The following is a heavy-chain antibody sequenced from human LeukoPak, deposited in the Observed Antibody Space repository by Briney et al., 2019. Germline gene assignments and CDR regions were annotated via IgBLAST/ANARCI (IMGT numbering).Heavy chain of an antibody. CDR1: GYSFTSYW. V-gene: IGHV5-51*01. Sequence: GESLKISCKGSGYSFTSYWIGWVRQMPGKGLEWMGIIYPGDSDTRYSPSFQGQVTISADKSISTAYLQWSSLKASDTAMYYCARLLSIVAVIAPYPGGFDYWGQGTLVTVSS. J-gene: IGHJ4*02. D-gene: IGHD2-21*01. CDR2: IYPGDSDT. CDR3: ARLLSIVAVIAPYPGGFDY.